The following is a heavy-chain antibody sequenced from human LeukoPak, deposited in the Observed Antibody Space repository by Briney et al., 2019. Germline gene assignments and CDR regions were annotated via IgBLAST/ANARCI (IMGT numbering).Heavy chain of an antibody. CDR2: ISGSGDST. J-gene: IGHJ4*02. CDR1: EFTFSNYA. CDR3: ARRSGIAVAGAFDY. V-gene: IGHV3-23*01. Sequence: PGGSLRLSCAASEFTFSNYAMRWVRQAPGKGLEWVSGISGSGDSTYYADSVKGRFTISRDNSKNTLYLQMNSLRAEDTAVYYCARRSGIAVAGAFDYWGQGTLVTVSS. D-gene: IGHD6-19*01.